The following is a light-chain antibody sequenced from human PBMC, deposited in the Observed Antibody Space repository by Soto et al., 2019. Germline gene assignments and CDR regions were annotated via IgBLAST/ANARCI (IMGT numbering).Light chain of an antibody. J-gene: IGKJ1*01. CDR1: QSVSSSY. V-gene: IGKV3-20*01. CDR3: QQYGSSSET. Sequence: EIVLTQSPGTLSLSPGERATLSCRASQSVSSSYLAWYQQKPGQAPSLLIYGASSRATGIPDRFSGSGSGTDFTLPISRLEPEDFAVYYCQQYGSSSETFGQGTKVEIK. CDR2: GAS.